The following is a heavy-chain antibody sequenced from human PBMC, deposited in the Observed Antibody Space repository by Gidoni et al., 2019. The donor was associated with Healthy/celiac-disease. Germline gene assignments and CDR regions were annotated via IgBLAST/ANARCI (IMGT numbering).Heavy chain of an antibody. Sequence: QVQLVESGGGLVKPGGSLRLSCAASGFTFRDYYMSWIRQAPGKGLEWVSYISSSGSTIYYADSVKGRFTISRDNAKNSLYLQMNSLRAEDTAVYYCARVGDYYDSSGYYYSGWFDPWGQGTLVTVSS. D-gene: IGHD3-22*01. CDR3: ARVGDYYDSSGYYYSGWFDP. V-gene: IGHV3-11*01. J-gene: IGHJ5*02. CDR2: ISSSGSTI. CDR1: GFTFRDYY.